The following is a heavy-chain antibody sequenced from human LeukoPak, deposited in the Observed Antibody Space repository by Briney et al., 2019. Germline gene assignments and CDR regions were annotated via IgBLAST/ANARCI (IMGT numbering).Heavy chain of an antibody. Sequence: SETLSLTCTVSGGSISSYYWSWIRQPPGKGLEWIGYIYYSGSTTYNPSLKSRVTISLDTSKNQFSLKLSSVTAADTAVYYCVSSSSGCDGDEWERPCYSWGQGTLVTVSS. J-gene: IGHJ4*02. CDR1: GGSISSYY. D-gene: IGHD1-26*01. V-gene: IGHV4-59*01. CDR3: VSSSSGCDGDEWERPCYS. CDR2: IYYSGST.